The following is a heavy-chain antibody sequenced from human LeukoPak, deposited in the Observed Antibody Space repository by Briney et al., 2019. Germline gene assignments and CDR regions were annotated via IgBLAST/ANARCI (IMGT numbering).Heavy chain of an antibody. Sequence: GGSLRLSCAASGFTVSSNYMSWVRQAPGKGLEWVSVIYSGGSKYYADSAKGRFTISRDNSKNTVSLQMNSLRAEDTAVYYCARGRGLGVVSPYFDYWGQGTLVTVSS. J-gene: IGHJ4*02. D-gene: IGHD3-3*01. CDR1: GFTVSSNY. V-gene: IGHV3-53*01. CDR3: ARGRGLGVVSPYFDY. CDR2: IYSGGSK.